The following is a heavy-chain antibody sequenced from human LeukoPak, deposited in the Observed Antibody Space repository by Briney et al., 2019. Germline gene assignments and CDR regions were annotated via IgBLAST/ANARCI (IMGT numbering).Heavy chain of an antibody. Sequence: PSETLSLTCTVSGGSISSYYWSWIRQPPGKGLEWIGYIYYSGSTNYNPSLKSRVTISVDTSKNQFSLKLSSVTAADTAVYYCANPFTRDYYGSGSYGYYYGMDVWGQGTTVTVSS. D-gene: IGHD3-10*01. CDR1: GGSISSYY. V-gene: IGHV4-59*12. J-gene: IGHJ6*02. CDR3: ANPFTRDYYGSGSYGYYYGMDV. CDR2: IYYSGST.